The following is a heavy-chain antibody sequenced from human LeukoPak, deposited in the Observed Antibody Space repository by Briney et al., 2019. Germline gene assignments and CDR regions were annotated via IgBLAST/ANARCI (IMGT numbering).Heavy chain of an antibody. J-gene: IGHJ3*02. CDR1: GFAFSSYA. Sequence: GGSLRLSCAASGFAFSSYAMSWVRQAPGKGLEWVSAISGSGGSTYYADSVKGRFTISRDNSKNTLYLQMNSLRAEDTAVYYCAKDIVGANIRTRAFDIWGQGTMVTVSS. V-gene: IGHV3-23*01. D-gene: IGHD1-26*01. CDR3: AKDIVGANIRTRAFDI. CDR2: ISGSGGST.